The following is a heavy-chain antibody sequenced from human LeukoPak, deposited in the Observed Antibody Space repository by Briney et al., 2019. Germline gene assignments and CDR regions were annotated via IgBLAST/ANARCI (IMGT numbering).Heavy chain of an antibody. CDR2: IKHDGSEK. CDR1: GFTLSRYW. V-gene: IGHV3-7*04. CDR3: AREIPQQLVAMDV. Sequence: GGSLRLSCAASGFTLSRYWMSWVRQAPGKGLEWVANIKHDGSEKYYVDSVKGRFTISRDNAKNSLYLQMNGLRGEDTAVYYCAREIPQQLVAMDVWGQGTTVTVSS. D-gene: IGHD6-13*01. J-gene: IGHJ6*02.